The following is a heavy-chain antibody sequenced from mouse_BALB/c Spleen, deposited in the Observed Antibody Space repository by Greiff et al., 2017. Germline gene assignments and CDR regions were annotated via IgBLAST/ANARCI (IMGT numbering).Heavy chain of an antibody. CDR2: IWGGGST. D-gene: IGHD2-14*01. J-gene: IGHJ4*01. CDR1: GFSLTDYG. CDR3: TKEEDYRNDGEGYAMDY. Sequence: VQRVESGPGLVAPSQSLSITCTVSGFSLTDYGVSWFRQPPGKGLEWLGVIWGGGSTYYNSALKSRLSISRDNSKSQDFLKMKSLQTDDTAMYYCTKEEDYRNDGEGYAMDYWGQGTSVTVSS. V-gene: IGHV2-6-5*01.